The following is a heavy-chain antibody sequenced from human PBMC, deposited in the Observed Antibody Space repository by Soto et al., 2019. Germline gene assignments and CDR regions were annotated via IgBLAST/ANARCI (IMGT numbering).Heavy chain of an antibody. V-gene: IGHV4-31*03. CDR1: GGSISSGGYY. CDR2: IYYSGST. D-gene: IGHD1-1*01. CDR3: ARGRPGPSWVERYFDY. J-gene: IGHJ4*02. Sequence: QVQLQESGPGLVKPSQTLSLTCTVSGGSISSGGYYWSWIRQHPGKGLEWIGYIYYSGSTYSNPSLKSRVNISVDTSKNQFSLKLSSVTAADTAVYYCARGRPGPSWVERYFDYWGQGTLVTVSS.